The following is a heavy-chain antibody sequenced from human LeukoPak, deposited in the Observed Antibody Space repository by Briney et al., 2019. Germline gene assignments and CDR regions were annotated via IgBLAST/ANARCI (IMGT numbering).Heavy chain of an antibody. D-gene: IGHD1-26*01. CDR2: ISSSSSYV. Sequence: GGSLRLSCAASGFTFSSYSMNWVRQAPGKGLEWVSSISSSSSYVYYADSVKGRFTISRDNAKNSLYLQMNSLRAEDTAVYYCAREVVGATGEYWGQGTLVTVSS. CDR1: GFTFSSYS. J-gene: IGHJ4*02. V-gene: IGHV3-21*01. CDR3: AREVVGATGEY.